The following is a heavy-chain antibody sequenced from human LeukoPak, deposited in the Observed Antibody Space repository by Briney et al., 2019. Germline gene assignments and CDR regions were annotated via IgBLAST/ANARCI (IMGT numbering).Heavy chain of an antibody. V-gene: IGHV1-8*01. J-gene: IGHJ3*02. D-gene: IGHD2-15*01. CDR2: MNPNSGNT. CDR3: ARVLGYCSGGSCYGDAFDI. CDR1: GYTFTSYD. Sequence: ASVKVSCKASGYTFTSYDINWVRQATGQGLEWMGWMNPNSGNTGYAQKFQGRVTMTRNTSISTAYMELSSLRSEDTAVYDCARVLGYCSGGSCYGDAFDIWGQGTMVTVSS.